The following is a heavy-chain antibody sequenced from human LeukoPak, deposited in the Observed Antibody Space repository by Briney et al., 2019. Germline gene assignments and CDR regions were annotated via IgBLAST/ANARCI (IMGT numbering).Heavy chain of an antibody. D-gene: IGHD2-8*01. CDR1: GGSISSYY. J-gene: IGHJ4*02. CDR3: AGAPNTYYFDY. V-gene: IGHV4-4*07. CDR2: ISTTGST. Sequence: SETLSLTCTVSGGSISSYYWSWFRQSAGKGLEWIGRISTTGSTNYNPSLKSRVTLSLDTSKSQFSLRVSSVTAADTAVYYCAGAPNTYYFDYWGQGTLVTVSS.